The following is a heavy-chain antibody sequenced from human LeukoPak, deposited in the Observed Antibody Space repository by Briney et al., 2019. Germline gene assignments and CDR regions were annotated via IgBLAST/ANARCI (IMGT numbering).Heavy chain of an antibody. J-gene: IGHJ4*02. Sequence: NLGESLKISCKGSGYSFTNYWIGWVRQMPGKGLEWMGIIYPGDSDTRYSPSFQGQVTISADKSISTAYLQWSSLKASDTAMYYCARPGQLGEYTPYYFDFWGQGTLVTVSS. V-gene: IGHV5-51*01. CDR1: GYSFTNYW. CDR3: ARPGQLGEYTPYYFDF. D-gene: IGHD3-16*01. CDR2: IYPGDSDT.